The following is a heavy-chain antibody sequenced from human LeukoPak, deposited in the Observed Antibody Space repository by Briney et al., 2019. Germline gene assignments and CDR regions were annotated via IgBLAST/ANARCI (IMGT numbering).Heavy chain of an antibody. D-gene: IGHD4-17*01. Sequence: GRSLRLSCAASGFTFSTYWMSWVRQAPGKGLEWVANINQDGSEKYYVDSVKGRFTISRDNAKNSLYLQMNSLRAEDTAVYYCAKAHRPLTTVTTADYWGQGTLVTVSS. CDR2: INQDGSEK. J-gene: IGHJ4*02. V-gene: IGHV3-7*03. CDR3: AKAHRPLTTVTTADY. CDR1: GFTFSTYW.